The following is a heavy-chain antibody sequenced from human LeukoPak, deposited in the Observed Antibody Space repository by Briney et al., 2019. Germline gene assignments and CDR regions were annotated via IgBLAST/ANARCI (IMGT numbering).Heavy chain of an antibody. CDR3: ARAYDILTDYYNAFDI. CDR1: GYTFTGYY. CDR2: INPNSGGT. Sequence: ASVKVSCKASGYTFTGYYMHWVRQAPGQGLEWMGWINPNSGGTNYAQKFQGWVTMTRDTSISTAYMELSRLRSDDTAVYYCARAYDILTDYYNAFDIWGQGTMVTVSS. D-gene: IGHD3-9*01. J-gene: IGHJ3*02. V-gene: IGHV1-2*04.